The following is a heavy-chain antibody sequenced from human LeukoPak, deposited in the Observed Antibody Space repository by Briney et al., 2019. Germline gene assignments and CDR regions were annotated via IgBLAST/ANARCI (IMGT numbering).Heavy chain of an antibody. Sequence: GGSLRLSCAASGFTFSDYYMSWIRQAPGKGLEWVSYISSSGSTIYYADSAKGRFTISRDNAKNSLYLQMNSLRVEDTAVYYCARDGVSSWYYFDSWGQGTLVTVSS. CDR3: ARDGVSSWYYFDS. D-gene: IGHD6-13*01. V-gene: IGHV3-11*04. CDR2: ISSSGSTI. J-gene: IGHJ4*02. CDR1: GFTFSDYY.